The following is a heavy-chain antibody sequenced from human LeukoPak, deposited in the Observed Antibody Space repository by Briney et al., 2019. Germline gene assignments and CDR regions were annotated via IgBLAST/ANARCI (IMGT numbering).Heavy chain of an antibody. J-gene: IGHJ3*02. CDR2: INPDSGAT. CDR1: GYFFSGYY. D-gene: IGHD3-10*01. V-gene: IGHV1-2*02. CDR3: ARPVGSGSLSAFDI. Sequence: ASVKVSCKASGYFFSGYYMNGVRQAPGQGLEWMGWINPDSGATDYAQNFQGRVTMTRDTSISTAYMELSRLRSDDTAVYYCARPVGSGSLSAFDIWGQGTMVTVSS.